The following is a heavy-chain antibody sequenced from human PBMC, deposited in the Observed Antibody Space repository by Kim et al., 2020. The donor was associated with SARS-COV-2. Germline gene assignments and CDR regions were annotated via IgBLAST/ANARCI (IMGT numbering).Heavy chain of an antibody. D-gene: IGHD5-18*01. CDR1: GFTVSSNY. CDR3: TTAMVTDWQAFDI. CDR2: IYSGGST. J-gene: IGHJ3*02. Sequence: GGSLRLSCAASGFTVSSNYMSWVRQAPGKGLEWVSVIYSGGSTYYADSVKGRFTISRDNSKNTLYLQMNSLRAEDTAVYYCTTAMVTDWQAFDIWGQGTMVTVSS. V-gene: IGHV3-66*01.